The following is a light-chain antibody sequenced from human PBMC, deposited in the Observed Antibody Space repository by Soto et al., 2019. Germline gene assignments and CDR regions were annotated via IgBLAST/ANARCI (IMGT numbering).Light chain of an antibody. CDR3: SSYTRTFTLV. Sequence: QSALTQPASVSGSPGQSITISCTGTSSDVGAYNYVSWYQQHPGKVPKVMIYDVSNRPSGVSNRFSGSKSGNTASLTISGLQAEDEADYYCSSYTRTFTLVFGTGTKLTVL. V-gene: IGLV2-14*03. CDR2: DVS. CDR1: SSDVGAYNY. J-gene: IGLJ1*01.